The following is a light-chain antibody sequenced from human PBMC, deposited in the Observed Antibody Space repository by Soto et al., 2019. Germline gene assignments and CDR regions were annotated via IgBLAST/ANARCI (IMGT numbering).Light chain of an antibody. CDR1: QSVLSSSNNQNH. CDR3: QQYYSTTWT. CDR2: WAS. V-gene: IGKV4-1*01. J-gene: IGKJ1*01. Sequence: DIVMTQSPDSLAVSLGERATINCKSSQSVLSSSNNQNHLAWYQQKPGQPPRLLIYWASTRESGVPDRFTGSGSGTDFTLTISSLQAEDVAVYYCQQYYSTTWTFGQGTKVDIK.